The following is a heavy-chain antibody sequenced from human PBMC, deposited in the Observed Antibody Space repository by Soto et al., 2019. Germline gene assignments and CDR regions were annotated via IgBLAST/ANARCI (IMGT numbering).Heavy chain of an antibody. J-gene: IGHJ4*02. CDR1: GDSISSYY. CDR3: ALRSMAVVPEY. V-gene: IGHV4-59*01. D-gene: IGHD3-22*01. CDR2: LYYGRSA. Sequence: QVQLQESGPGLVKPSETLSLTCAVSGDSISSYYCMWIRQPPGKGLESIGYLYYGRSANYNPSLKSRVTLAVDTSTNPCPLTLSSMTAADTAVYYCALRSMAVVPEYWGQGTLVTVSS.